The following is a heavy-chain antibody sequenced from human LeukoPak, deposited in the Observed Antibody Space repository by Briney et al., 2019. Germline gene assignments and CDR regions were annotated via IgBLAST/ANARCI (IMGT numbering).Heavy chain of an antibody. CDR2: IYPGDSDT. V-gene: IGHV5-51*01. CDR3: ARTPDYDFWSGYRFDY. CDR1: GYSFTSYW. D-gene: IGHD3-3*01. Sequence: GESLKISCKGSGYSFTSYWIGWVRQMPGKGLEWMGIIYPGDSDTRYSPSFQGQVTISADKSISTAHLQWSSLKASDTAMYYCARTPDYDFWSGYRFDYWGQGTLVTVSS. J-gene: IGHJ4*02.